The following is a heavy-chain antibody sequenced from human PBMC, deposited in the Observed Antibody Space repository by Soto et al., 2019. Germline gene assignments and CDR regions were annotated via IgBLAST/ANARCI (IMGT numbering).Heavy chain of an antibody. Sequence: GGSLRLSCVASGFTFNNHWMHWVRQTPGKGLVWVSRIKTDGTITNYADSVKGRFTISRDNAKNTLYLHMDSLRPEDTAMYYCTRDQDTYGQAVFDSWGQGTLVTVSS. V-gene: IGHV3-74*01. D-gene: IGHD3-10*01. CDR2: IKTDGTIT. CDR1: GFTFNNHW. CDR3: TRDQDTYGQAVFDS. J-gene: IGHJ4*02.